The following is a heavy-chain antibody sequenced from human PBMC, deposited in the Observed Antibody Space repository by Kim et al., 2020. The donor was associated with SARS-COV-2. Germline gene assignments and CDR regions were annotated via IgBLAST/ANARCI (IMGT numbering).Heavy chain of an antibody. J-gene: IGHJ6*02. CDR3: ARLYYYGSGAGMDV. D-gene: IGHD3-10*01. CDR2: IWYDGGNK. Sequence: GGSLRLSCAASGFTFSSYGMHWVRQAPGKGLEWVAVIWYDGGNKYYADSVKGRFTISRDNSKNTLYLQMNSLRAEDTAVYYCARLYYYGSGAGMDVWGQGTTVTVSS. CDR1: GFTFSSYG. V-gene: IGHV3-33*01.